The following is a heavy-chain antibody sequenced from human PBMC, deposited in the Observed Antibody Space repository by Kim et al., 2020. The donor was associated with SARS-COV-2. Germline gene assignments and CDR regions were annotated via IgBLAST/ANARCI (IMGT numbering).Heavy chain of an antibody. D-gene: IGHD6-13*01. J-gene: IGHJ4*02. CDR3: ATVAPSSWYVWTFDY. CDR2: FDPEDGET. Sequence: ASVKVSCKVSGYTLTELSMHWVRQAPGKGLEWMGGFDPEDGETIYAQKFQGRVTMTEDTSTDTAYMELSSLRSEDTAVYYCATVAPSSWYVWTFDYWGQGTLVTVSS. V-gene: IGHV1-24*01. CDR1: GYTLTELS.